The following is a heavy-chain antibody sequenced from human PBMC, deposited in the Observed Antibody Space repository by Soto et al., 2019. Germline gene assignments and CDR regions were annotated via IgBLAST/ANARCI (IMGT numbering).Heavy chain of an antibody. J-gene: IGHJ4*02. Sequence: EVQLLESGGGLVQPGGSLRLSCAASGFTFSSYAMTCVRQAPGKGLEWVSAISGSGTNRYYADSVKGRFTISRDNSKNTLYLQMNSLRAEDTAVYCCAKDRVDYGDYRGLDYWGQGALVTGPS. CDR1: GFTFSSYA. D-gene: IGHD4-17*01. V-gene: IGHV3-23*01. CDR2: ISGSGTNR. CDR3: AKDRVDYGDYRGLDY.